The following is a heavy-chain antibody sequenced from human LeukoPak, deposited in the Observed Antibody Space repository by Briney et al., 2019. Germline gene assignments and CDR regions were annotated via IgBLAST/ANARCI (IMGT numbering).Heavy chain of an antibody. CDR3: GRPLQRGSWTQRALDY. V-gene: IGHV1-8*01. J-gene: IGHJ4*02. D-gene: IGHD3-10*01. CDR1: GYTFTSYD. CDR2: MNPNSGNA. Sequence: GAAVEVSCKASGYTFTSYDISWVRQATGQGLEWMGWMNPNSGNAGYAQRFQGRVTMTRNNSISTAYMELTSLRSEDTAVYYCGRPLQRGSWTQRALDYWGQGTLVTVYS.